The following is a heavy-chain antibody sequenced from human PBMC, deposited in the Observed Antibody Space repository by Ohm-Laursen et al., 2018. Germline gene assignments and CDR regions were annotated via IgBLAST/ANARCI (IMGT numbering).Heavy chain of an antibody. CDR3: TTAPYSGYDNYYYGMDV. V-gene: IGHV3-15*01. Sequence: GSLRLSCAASGFTFSKAWMSWVRQAPGKGLEWLGRIKSKSDGGRTDYAAPVKGRFTISRDDSKNTLYLQMNSLKTEDTAAYYCTTAPYSGYDNYYYGMDVWGQGTTVTVSS. CDR1: GFTFSKAW. J-gene: IGHJ6*02. CDR2: IKSKSDGGRT. D-gene: IGHD5-12*01.